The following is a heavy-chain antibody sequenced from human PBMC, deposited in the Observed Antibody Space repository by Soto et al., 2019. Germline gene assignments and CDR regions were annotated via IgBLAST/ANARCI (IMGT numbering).Heavy chain of an antibody. Sequence: PGGSLRLSCAASGFSVSGSYMGWVRQAPGKGLEWVSVIYRGGGTYYVDSVKGRFTISRDNSENTLYLQMNSLRADDTAVYYCARGWGSRWLEFIDSWGQGALVTVSS. CDR2: IYRGGGT. CDR3: ARGWGSRWLEFIDS. D-gene: IGHD6-19*01. J-gene: IGHJ4*02. V-gene: IGHV3-53*01. CDR1: GFSVSGSY.